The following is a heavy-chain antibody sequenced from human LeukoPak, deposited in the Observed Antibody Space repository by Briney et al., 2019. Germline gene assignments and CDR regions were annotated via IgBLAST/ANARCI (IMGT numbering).Heavy chain of an antibody. V-gene: IGHV4-39*01. CDR2: IYYSGST. D-gene: IGHD6-19*01. Sequence: PSETLSLTCTVSGGSISSSSYHWGWIRQPPGKGLEWIGSIYYSGSTYYNPSLKSRVTISVDTSKNQFSLKLSSVTAADTAVYYCARQLYSSGWYGPYYYYYGMDVWGQGTTVTVSS. CDR1: GGSISSSSYH. CDR3: ARQLYSSGWYGPYYYYYGMDV. J-gene: IGHJ6*02.